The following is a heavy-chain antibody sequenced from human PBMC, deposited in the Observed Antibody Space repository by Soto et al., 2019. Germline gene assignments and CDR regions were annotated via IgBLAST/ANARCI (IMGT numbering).Heavy chain of an antibody. Sequence: GGSLRLSCAASGFTFSSYWMSWVRQAPGKGLEWVANIKQDGSEKYYVDSVKGRFTISRDNAKNSLYLQMNSLRAEDTAVYYCARDRLEATPAGDYYYYMDVWGKGTTVTVSS. V-gene: IGHV3-7*01. J-gene: IGHJ6*03. D-gene: IGHD5-12*01. CDR2: IKQDGSEK. CDR3: ARDRLEATPAGDYYYYMDV. CDR1: GFTFSSYW.